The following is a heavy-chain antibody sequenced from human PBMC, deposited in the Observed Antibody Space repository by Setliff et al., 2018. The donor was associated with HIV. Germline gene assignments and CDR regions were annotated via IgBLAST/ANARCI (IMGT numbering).Heavy chain of an antibody. J-gene: IGHJ4*02. CDR1: GASFVGDNH. CDR3: ARQAWHSGRNGYFVDY. CDR2: FMYTDIHYVNYLN. D-gene: IGHD2-15*01. Sequence: SETLSLTCAVSGASFVGDNHWSWIRQTPERGLEWIAYFMYTDIHYVNYLNYRNPSLASRLSISVDKSKNQFSLTLSSVTAADTAVYYCARQAWHSGRNGYFVDYWGQGTLVTVSS. V-gene: IGHV4-30-4*01.